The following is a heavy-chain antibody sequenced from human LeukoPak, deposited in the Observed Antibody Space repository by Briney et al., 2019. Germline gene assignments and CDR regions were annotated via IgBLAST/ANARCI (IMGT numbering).Heavy chain of an antibody. CDR1: NY. CDR2: IYSGGST. J-gene: IGHJ4*02. V-gene: IGHV3-53*01. D-gene: IGHD3-10*02. Sequence: NYWSWIRQPPGKGLEWVSVIYSGGSTYYADSVKGRFTISRDNSKNTLYLQMNSLRAEDTAVYYCARGRAEYYYVYFDYWGQGTLVTVSS. CDR3: ARGRAEYYYVYFDY.